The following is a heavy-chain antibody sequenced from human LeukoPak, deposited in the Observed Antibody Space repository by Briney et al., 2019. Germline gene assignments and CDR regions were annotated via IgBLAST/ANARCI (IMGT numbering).Heavy chain of an antibody. Sequence: SETLSLTCTVSGGSISSFYWSWVRQPPGKGLEWIGNIYYSGSTNYNPSLRSRVAISLDTSKNQFSLHLYSVTAADTAVYYCSRHTSYESSDYVFHYWGQGTLVTVSS. CDR2: IYYSGST. V-gene: IGHV4-59*08. J-gene: IGHJ4*02. D-gene: IGHD3-22*01. CDR1: GGSISSFY. CDR3: SRHTSYESSDYVFHY.